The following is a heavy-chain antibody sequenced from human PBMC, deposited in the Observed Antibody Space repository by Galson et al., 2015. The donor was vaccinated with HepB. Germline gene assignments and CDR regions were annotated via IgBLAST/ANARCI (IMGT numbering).Heavy chain of an antibody. CDR3: AEDQSYYEDSSGFDY. V-gene: IGHV3-30*18. CDR2: ITYDGIDE. J-gene: IGHJ4*02. CDR1: GFTFDNYG. Sequence: SLRLSCAASGFTFDNYGMHWVRQAPGKGLEWVAVITYDGIDEHYGSSVRGRFTISRDNSNNMVYLQMNGLRTEDTATYYCAEDQSYYEDSSGFDYWGQGTLVAVSS. D-gene: IGHD3-22*01.